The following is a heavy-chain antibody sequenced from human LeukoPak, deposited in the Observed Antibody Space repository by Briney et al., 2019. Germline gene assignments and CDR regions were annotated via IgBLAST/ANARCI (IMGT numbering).Heavy chain of an antibody. Sequence: SVKVSCKASGGTFSSYAISWVRQAPGQGLEWMGGIIPIFGTANYAQKFQGSVTITADESTSTAYMELSSLRSEDTAVYYCAKVWGRMGVLLWFGELWAPYYFDYWGQGTLVTVSS. J-gene: IGHJ4*02. V-gene: IGHV1-69*01. CDR1: GGTFSSYA. D-gene: IGHD3-10*01. CDR2: IIPIFGTA. CDR3: AKVWGRMGVLLWFGELWAPYYFDY.